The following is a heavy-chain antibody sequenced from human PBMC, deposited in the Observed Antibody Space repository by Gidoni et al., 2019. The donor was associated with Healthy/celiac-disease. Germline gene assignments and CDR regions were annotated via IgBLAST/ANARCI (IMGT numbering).Heavy chain of an antibody. J-gene: IGHJ6*03. CDR2: IVVGSGNT. D-gene: IGHD3-10*01. CDR1: GFTFTSYA. Sequence: QMQLVQSGPEVKKPGTSVKVSCKASGFTFTSYAMQWVRQARGPRLEWIGWIVVGSGNTNYAQKFQDRVTITRDMSTSTAYMELSSLRSEDTAVYYCAADTGYYYGSGSYYYMDVWGKGTTVTVSS. V-gene: IGHV1-58*02. CDR3: AADTGYYYGSGSYYYMDV.